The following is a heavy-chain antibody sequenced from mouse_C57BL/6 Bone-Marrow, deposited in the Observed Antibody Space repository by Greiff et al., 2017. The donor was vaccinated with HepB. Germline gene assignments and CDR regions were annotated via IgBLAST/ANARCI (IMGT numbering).Heavy chain of an antibody. CDR3: TRDYYGSSLYYFYY. Sequence: VQLQQSGAELVRPGASVTLSCKASGYTFTDYEMHWVKQTPVHGLEWIGAIDPETGGTAYNQKFKGKAILTADKSSSTAYMELRSLTSEDSAVYYCTRDYYGSSLYYFYYWGQGTTLTVSS. D-gene: IGHD1-1*01. CDR2: IDPETGGT. V-gene: IGHV1-15*01. J-gene: IGHJ2*01. CDR1: GYTFTDYE.